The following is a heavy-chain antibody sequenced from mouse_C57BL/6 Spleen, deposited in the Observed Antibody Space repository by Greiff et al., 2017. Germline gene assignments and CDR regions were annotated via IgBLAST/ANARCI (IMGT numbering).Heavy chain of an antibody. CDR3: ARDRVTGNGYFDY. V-gene: IGHV3-6*01. J-gene: IGHJ2*01. CDR1: GYSITSGYY. D-gene: IGHD4-1*01. Sequence: EVKLMESGPGLVKPSQSLSLTCSVTGYSITSGYYWNWIRQFPGNKLEWMGYISYDGSNNYNPSLKNRISITLDTPKNQFFLKLNSVTTEDTATYYCARDRVTGNGYFDYWGQGTTLTVSS. CDR2: ISYDGSN.